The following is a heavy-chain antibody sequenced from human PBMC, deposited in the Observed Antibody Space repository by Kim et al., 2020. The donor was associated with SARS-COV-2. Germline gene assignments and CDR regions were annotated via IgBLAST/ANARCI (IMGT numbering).Heavy chain of an antibody. CDR2: IYHSGTT. V-gene: IGHV4-31*03. J-gene: IGHJ4*02. D-gene: IGHD3-22*01. CDR1: GDSISSGGHY. CDR3: ARVGYYYDTSGFPSAGNYYFDY. Sequence: SETLSLTCNVSGDSISSGGHYWSWLRQHPGKGLEWIGYIYHSGTTYYNPSLMSRVTISVDTSKNQFSLNLNSVTAADTAVYYCARVGYYYDTSGFPSAGNYYFDYWGQGALVTVSS.